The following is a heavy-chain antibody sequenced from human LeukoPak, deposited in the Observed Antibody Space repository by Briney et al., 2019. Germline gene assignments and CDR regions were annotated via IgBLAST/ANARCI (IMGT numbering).Heavy chain of an antibody. CDR2: IYYSGST. J-gene: IGHJ3*02. D-gene: IGHD2-2*03. Sequence: PSDTLSLTCTVSGGSISSSSYYWGWIRQPPGKGLEWIGSIYYSGSTYYNPSLKSRVTISVDTSKNQFSLKPSSVTAADTAVYYCARVGIVVVPAASYDAFDIWGQGTMVTVSS. V-gene: IGHV4-39*07. CDR3: ARVGIVVVPAASYDAFDI. CDR1: GGSISSSSYY.